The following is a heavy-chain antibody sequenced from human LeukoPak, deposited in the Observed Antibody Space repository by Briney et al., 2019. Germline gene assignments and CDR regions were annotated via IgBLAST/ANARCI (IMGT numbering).Heavy chain of an antibody. Sequence: PGGSLRLSCAASGFTFSSYAMSWVRQAPGKGLEWVSAISGSGGSTYYADSVKGRFTNSRDNSKNTLYLQMNSLRAEDTAVYYCAKVITFGGVIPNYFDYWGQGTLVTVSS. CDR3: AKVITFGGVIPNYFDY. J-gene: IGHJ4*02. D-gene: IGHD3-16*02. V-gene: IGHV3-23*01. CDR2: ISGSGGST. CDR1: GFTFSSYA.